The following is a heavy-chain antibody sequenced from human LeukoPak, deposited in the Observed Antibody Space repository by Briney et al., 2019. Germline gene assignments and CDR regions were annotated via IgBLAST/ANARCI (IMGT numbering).Heavy chain of an antibody. CDR1: GFTFSSYA. J-gene: IGHJ6*02. CDR2: ISGSGGST. V-gene: IGHV3-23*01. CDR3: AKTLGYSYGWPGYYYYGMDV. D-gene: IGHD5-18*01. Sequence: GGSLRLSCAASGFTFSSYAMSWDRQAPGKGLEWVSAISGSGGSTYYADSVKGRFTISRDNSKNTLYLQMNSLRAEDTAVYHCAKTLGYSYGWPGYYYYGMDVWGQGTTVTVSS.